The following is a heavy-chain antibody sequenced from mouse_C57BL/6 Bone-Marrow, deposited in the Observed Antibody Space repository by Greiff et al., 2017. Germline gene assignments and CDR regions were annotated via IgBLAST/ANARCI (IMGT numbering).Heavy chain of an antibody. CDR3: ARRFYAGFAY. J-gene: IGHJ3*01. CDR1: GYTFTDYY. Sequence: VQLQQSGPVLVKPGASVKMSCKASGYTFTDYYMNWVKQSNGKSLEWIGVINPYNGGTSYNQKFKGKATLTVDKSSSTAYMELNSLTSEDSAVYYCARRFYAGFAYWGQGTLVTVSA. V-gene: IGHV1-19*01. CDR2: INPYNGGT. D-gene: IGHD1-1*01.